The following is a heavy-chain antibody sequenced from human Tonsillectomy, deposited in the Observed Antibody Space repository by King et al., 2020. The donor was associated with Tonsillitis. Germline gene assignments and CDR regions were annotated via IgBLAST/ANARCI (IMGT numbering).Heavy chain of an antibody. D-gene: IGHD5-18*01. CDR1: GGTFSSYA. J-gene: IGHJ4*02. V-gene: IGHV1-69*01. Sequence: QLVQSGAEAKKPGSSVKVSCKASGGTFSSYAISWVRQAPGQGLEWMGGIIPIFGTANYAQKFQGRVTITADESTSTAYMELSSLRSEDTAVYYCARVGRAYTAKHYFDYWGQGTLVTVSS. CDR2: IIPIFGTA. CDR3: ARVGRAYTAKHYFDY.